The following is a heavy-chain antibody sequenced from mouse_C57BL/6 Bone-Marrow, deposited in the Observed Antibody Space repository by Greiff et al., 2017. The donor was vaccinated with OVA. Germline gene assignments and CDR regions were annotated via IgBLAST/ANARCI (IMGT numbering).Heavy chain of an antibody. CDR1: GYSITSGYY. Sequence: EVKLVESGPGLVKPSQSLSLTCSVTGYSITSGYYWNWIRQFPGNKLAWMGYISYDGSNNYNQSLKNRISITRDTSKNQLFLKLNSVTTEDTATDYCARRTLCFDYWGQGTTLTVSS. CDR2: ISYDGSN. CDR3: ARRTLCFDY. V-gene: IGHV3-6*01. J-gene: IGHJ2*01. D-gene: IGHD6-1*01.